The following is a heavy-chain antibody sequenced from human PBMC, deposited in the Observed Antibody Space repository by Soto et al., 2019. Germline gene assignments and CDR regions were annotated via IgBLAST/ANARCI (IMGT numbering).Heavy chain of an antibody. J-gene: IGHJ6*02. CDR1: GGTFSSYT. V-gene: IGHV1-69*08. Sequence: QVQLVQSGAEVKKPGSSVKVSCKASGGTFSSYTISWVRQAPGQGLEWMGRIIPILGIANYAQKFQGRVTITADKSTSTAYMELSSLRSEDTAVYYCARDWRHIVVVTAIRMRAAYGMDVWGQGTTVTVSS. D-gene: IGHD2-21*02. CDR2: IIPILGIA. CDR3: ARDWRHIVVVTAIRMRAAYGMDV.